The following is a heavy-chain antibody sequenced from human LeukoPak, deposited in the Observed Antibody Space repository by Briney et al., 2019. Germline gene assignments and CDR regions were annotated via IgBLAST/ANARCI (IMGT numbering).Heavy chain of an antibody. CDR1: GGTFSSYA. J-gene: IGHJ4*02. V-gene: IGHV1-69*05. CDR2: IVPIFGTA. CDR3: ARGRSDGSSFGLFDY. Sequence: ASVKVSCKASGGTFSSYAISWVRQAPGQGLEWMGGIVPIFGTANYAQKFQGRVTITTDESTGTAYMELSSLRSEDTAVYYCARGRSDGSSFGLFDYWGQGTLVTVSS. D-gene: IGHD6-6*01.